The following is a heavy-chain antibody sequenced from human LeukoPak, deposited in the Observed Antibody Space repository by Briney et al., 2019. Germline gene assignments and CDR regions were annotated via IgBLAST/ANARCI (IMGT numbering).Heavy chain of an antibody. CDR3: ARSAIDAFDI. CDR1: GGSITSFY. V-gene: IGHV4-59*08. Sequence: SETLSLTCTVSGGSITSFYWSWIRQPPGKGLECIGYIYNSGSTNYNPSLKSRVSISVDTSKNQFSLKLSSVTAADTAVYYCARSAIDAFDIWGQGTMVTVSS. CDR2: IYNSGST. D-gene: IGHD6-25*01. J-gene: IGHJ3*02.